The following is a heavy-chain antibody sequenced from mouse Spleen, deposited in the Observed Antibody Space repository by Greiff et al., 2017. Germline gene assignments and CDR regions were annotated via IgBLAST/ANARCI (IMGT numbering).Heavy chain of an antibody. D-gene: IGHD1-1*01. Sequence: QVQLQQPGAELVRPGTSVKLSCKASGYTFTSYWMHWVKQRPGQGLEWIGVIDPSDSYTNYNQKFKGKATLTVDTSSSTAYMQLSSLTSEDSAVYYCAREGNYYDGSPAYWGQGTLVTVSA. J-gene: IGHJ3*01. CDR1: GYTFTSYW. CDR3: AREGNYYDGSPAY. CDR2: IDPSDSYT. V-gene: IGHV1-59*01.